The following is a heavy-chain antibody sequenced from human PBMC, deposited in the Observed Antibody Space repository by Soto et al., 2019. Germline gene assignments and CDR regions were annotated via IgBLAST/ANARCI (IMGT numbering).Heavy chain of an antibody. V-gene: IGHV1-18*04. CDR1: GYTFTSYG. CDR3: AREVTGTYVSLYGMDV. J-gene: IGHJ6*02. Sequence: ASVKVSCKASGYTFTSYGISWVRQAPGQGLEWMGWVSAYNGNTNYAQKLQGRVTMTTDTSTSTAYMELRSLRSDDTAVYYCAREVTGTYVSLYGMDVWGQGTTVTVSS. D-gene: IGHD1-20*01. CDR2: VSAYNGNT.